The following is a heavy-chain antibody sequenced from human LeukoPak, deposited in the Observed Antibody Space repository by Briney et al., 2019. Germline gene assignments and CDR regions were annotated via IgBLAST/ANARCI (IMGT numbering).Heavy chain of an antibody. D-gene: IGHD1-26*01. J-gene: IGHJ4*02. CDR2: IRYDGSNK. Sequence: PGGSPRLSCAASGFAASGFTFSTFGMHWVRQAPGKGLEWVAFIRYDGSNKYYADSVKGRFTISRDNSKNTLYLQMNSLRAEDTAVYYCAKDGLWEPLGYWGQGTLVTVSS. CDR1: GFTFSTFG. CDR3: AKDGLWEPLGY. V-gene: IGHV3-30*02.